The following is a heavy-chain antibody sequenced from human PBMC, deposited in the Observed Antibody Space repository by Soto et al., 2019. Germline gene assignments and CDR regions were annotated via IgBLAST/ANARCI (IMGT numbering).Heavy chain of an antibody. CDR3: ARSGRFTFGFDY. Sequence: EVQLLESGGGLVQPGGSLRLSCAASGFTFSTSSMSWVRQAPGKGLEWVSAISGDSGAIYYADSVKGRFTISRDNSRDTLYLQMNSLRAEDTALYFCARSGRFTFGFDYWGQGTLISVSS. CDR2: ISGDSGAI. D-gene: IGHD3-16*01. V-gene: IGHV3-23*01. CDR1: GFTFSTSS. J-gene: IGHJ4*02.